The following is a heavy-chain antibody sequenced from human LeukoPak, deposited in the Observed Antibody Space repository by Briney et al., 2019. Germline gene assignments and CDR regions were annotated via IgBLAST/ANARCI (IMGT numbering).Heavy chain of an antibody. CDR3: ARRGGGSYLFDY. Sequence: PSETLSLTCTVSGGSISSYYWSWIRQPPGKGLEWIGYIYYSGSTNYNPSLKSRVTISVDTSKNQFSLKLSSVTAADTAVYYCARRGGGSYLFDYWGQGTLVTVSS. J-gene: IGHJ4*02. CDR1: GGSISSYY. D-gene: IGHD1-26*01. V-gene: IGHV4-59*08. CDR2: IYYSGST.